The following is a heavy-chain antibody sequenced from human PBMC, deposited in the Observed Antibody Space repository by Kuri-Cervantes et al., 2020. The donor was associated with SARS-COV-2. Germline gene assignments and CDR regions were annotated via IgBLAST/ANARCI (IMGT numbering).Heavy chain of an antibody. V-gene: IGHV3-23*01. Sequence: GGSLRLSCAASGFTFTTFAMSWVRQAPGKGLEWVSTINYNAESTYHADSVKGRFTISRDNSQNTLFLQMDNLRAEDTAVYYCAKRGVAVPGFNYWGQGTLVTVSS. CDR1: GFTFTTFA. CDR2: INYNAEST. J-gene: IGHJ4*02. D-gene: IGHD6-19*01. CDR3: AKRGVAVPGFNY.